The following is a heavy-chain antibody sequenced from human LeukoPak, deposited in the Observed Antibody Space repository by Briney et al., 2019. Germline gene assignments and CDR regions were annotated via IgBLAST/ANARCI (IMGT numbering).Heavy chain of an antibody. Sequence: SETLSLTCAVNGESFSGYYWSWLRQPPGKGLEWIGEINHSGSTNYNPFLKSRVNISVDTSKNQFSLKLVSVTAADAAVYDCARVSGWGAFDIWGQGTMVTVSS. CDR1: GESFSGYY. V-gene: IGHV4-34*01. D-gene: IGHD1-26*01. CDR3: ARVSGWGAFDI. CDR2: INHSGST. J-gene: IGHJ3*02.